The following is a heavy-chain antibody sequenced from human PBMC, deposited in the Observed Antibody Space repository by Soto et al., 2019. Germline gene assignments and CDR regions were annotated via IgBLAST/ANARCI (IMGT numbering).Heavy chain of an antibody. D-gene: IGHD4-17*01. CDR1: ADTFNSYS. J-gene: IGHJ5*02. CDR3: ARSLEGTTVTNWFDP. CDR2: ITPVFGTA. V-gene: IGHV1-69*01. Sequence: QVQLVQSGAEVKKPGSSVKVSCKASADTFNSYSISWLRQAPGQRLEWMGGITPVFGTADYAQSFEDRLTITADDSTSTVCMELSSLRSEDTAVYYCARSLEGTTVTNWFDPWGQGALVTVSS.